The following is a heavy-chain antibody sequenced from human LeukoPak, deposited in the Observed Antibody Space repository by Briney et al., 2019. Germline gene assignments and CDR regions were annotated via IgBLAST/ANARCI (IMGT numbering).Heavy chain of an antibody. D-gene: IGHD4-23*01. CDR1: GFTFSSYW. CDR2: IDRDGCRI. V-gene: IGHV3-74*01. J-gene: IGHJ4*02. Sequence: PGGSLRLSCAVSGFTFSSYWMHWVRQAPGKGLVWVSRIDRDGCRINYADSVKGRFTISRDNGKNTLFLQMNSLRAEDAAVYYCVRGNDYGGPHYWGQGTLVTVSS. CDR3: VRGNDYGGPHY.